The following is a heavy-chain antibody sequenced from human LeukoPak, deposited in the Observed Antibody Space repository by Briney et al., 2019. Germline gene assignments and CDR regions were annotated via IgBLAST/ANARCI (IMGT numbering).Heavy chain of an antibody. CDR3: ARAVTLIAAAGDYFDY. Sequence: PSETLSLTCAVCGGSFSGYYWSWIRQPPGKGLEWIGEINHSGSTNYNPSLKSRVTISVDTSKNQFSLKLSSVTAADTAVYYCARAVTLIAAAGDYFDYWGQGTLVTVSS. CDR2: INHSGST. V-gene: IGHV4-34*01. D-gene: IGHD6-13*01. J-gene: IGHJ4*01. CDR1: GGSFSGYY.